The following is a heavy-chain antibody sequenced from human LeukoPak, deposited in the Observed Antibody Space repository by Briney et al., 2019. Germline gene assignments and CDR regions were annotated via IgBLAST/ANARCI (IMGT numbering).Heavy chain of an antibody. V-gene: IGHV4-39*01. CDR2: IYYSGNT. CDR3: ARRGENWGIAFDI. Sequence: SETLSLTCTVSGGSISTSSYYWGWFRQPPGKGLVWIASIYYSGNTYYNPSLKSRVAISIDTSKNQFSLKLSSVPAADTAVYYCARRGENWGIAFDIWGQGTMVTVSS. CDR1: GGSISTSSYY. D-gene: IGHD3-16*01. J-gene: IGHJ3*02.